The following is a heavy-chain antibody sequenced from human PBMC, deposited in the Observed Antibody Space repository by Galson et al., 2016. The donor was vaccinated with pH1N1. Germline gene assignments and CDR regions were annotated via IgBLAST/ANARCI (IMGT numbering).Heavy chain of an antibody. CDR3: AKDHYSHGVTNCFYFDL. D-gene: IGHD2-15*01. CDR2: ITWNSHVI. J-gene: IGHJ2*01. V-gene: IGHV3-9*01. Sequence: SLRLSCAASGFTFDAFAMHWVRQVPGEGLEWVSVITWNSHVIDYADSVKCRFTISRDNSRNSLYLQRNNLRPEDSAFYFCAKDHYSHGVTNCFYFDLWGRGTLVTVSS. CDR1: GFTFDAFA.